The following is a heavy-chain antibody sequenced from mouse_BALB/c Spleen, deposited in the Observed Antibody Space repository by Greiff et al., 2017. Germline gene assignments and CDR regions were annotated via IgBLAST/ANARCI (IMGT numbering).Heavy chain of an antibody. CDR2: ISTYYGDA. CDR3: ARGGEGYFDY. CDR1: GYTFTDYA. V-gene: IGHV1S137*01. J-gene: IGHJ2*01. Sequence: QVQLKQSGAELVRPGVSVKISCKGSGYTFTDYAMHWVKQSHAKSLEWIGVISTYYGDASYNQKFKGKATMTVDKSSSTAYMELARLTSEDSAIYYCARGGEGYFDYWGQGTTLTVSS. D-gene: IGHD2-13*01.